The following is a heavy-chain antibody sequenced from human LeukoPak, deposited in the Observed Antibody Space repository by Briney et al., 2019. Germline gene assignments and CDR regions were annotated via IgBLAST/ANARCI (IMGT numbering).Heavy chain of an antibody. CDR1: GGSFSGYY. CDR2: INHSGST. V-gene: IGHV4-34*01. CDR3: AGPNYDFRS. Sequence: PSETLSLTCAVYGGSFSGYYWSWIRQPPGKGLGWIGEINHSGSTNYNPSLKSRVTISVDTSKNQFSLKLSSVAAADTAVYYCAGPNYDFRSWGQGTLVTVSS. D-gene: IGHD3-3*01. J-gene: IGHJ4*02.